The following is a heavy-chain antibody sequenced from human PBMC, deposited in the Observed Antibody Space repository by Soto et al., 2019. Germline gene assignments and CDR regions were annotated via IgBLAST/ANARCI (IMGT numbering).Heavy chain of an antibody. CDR1: GGSISSYY. CDR3: ARCCRPVSYYYYYMDV. J-gene: IGHJ6*03. CDR2: IYYSGST. Sequence: SETLSLTCTVSGGSISSYYWSWIRQPPGKGLEWIGYIYYSGSTNYNPSLKSRVTISVDTSKNQFSLKLSSVTAADTAVYYCARCCRPVSYYYYYMDVWGKGTTVTVSS. D-gene: IGHD6-6*01. V-gene: IGHV4-59*01.